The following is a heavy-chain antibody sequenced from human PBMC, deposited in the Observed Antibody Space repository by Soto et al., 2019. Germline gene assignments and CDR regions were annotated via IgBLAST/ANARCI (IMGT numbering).Heavy chain of an antibody. D-gene: IGHD3-10*01. CDR3: ARGRLLWFGEDEQVLDV. J-gene: IGHJ6*02. Sequence: PGGSLRLSCAASGFTFDDYGMSWVRQAPGKGLEWVSGINWNGGSTGYADSVKGRFTISRDNAKNSLYLQMNSLRAEDTALYYCARGRLLWFGEDEQVLDVWGQGTTVTVSS. V-gene: IGHV3-20*04. CDR1: GFTFDDYG. CDR2: INWNGGST.